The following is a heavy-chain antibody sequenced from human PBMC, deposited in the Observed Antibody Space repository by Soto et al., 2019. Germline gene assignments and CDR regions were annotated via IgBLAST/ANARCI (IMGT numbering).Heavy chain of an antibody. V-gene: IGHV3-30-3*01. D-gene: IGHD5-18*01. J-gene: IGHJ4*02. Sequence: VQLVESGGGVVQPGRSLRLSCAASGFTFSSYAMHWVRQAPGKGLEWVAVISYDGSNKYYADSVKGRFTISRDNSKNTLYLQMNSLRAEDTAVYYCARDHSEVQLWYTALDFDYWGQGTLVTVSS. CDR1: GFTFSSYA. CDR3: ARDHSEVQLWYTALDFDY. CDR2: ISYDGSNK.